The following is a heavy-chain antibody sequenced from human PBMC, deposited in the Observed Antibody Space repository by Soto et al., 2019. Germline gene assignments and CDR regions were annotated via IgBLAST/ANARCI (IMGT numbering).Heavy chain of an antibody. CDR2: IYYSGST. CDR3: ARNDYDYVWGSYRYTRAPTGWFDP. J-gene: IGHJ5*02. Sequence: RTSETLSLTCTVSGGSISSSSYYWGWIRQPPGKGLEWIGSIYYSGSTYYNPSLKSRVTISVDTSKNQFSLKLSSVTAADTAVYYCARNDYDYVWGSYRYTRAPTGWFDPWGQGTLVTVSS. CDR1: GGSISSSSYY. D-gene: IGHD3-16*02. V-gene: IGHV4-39*01.